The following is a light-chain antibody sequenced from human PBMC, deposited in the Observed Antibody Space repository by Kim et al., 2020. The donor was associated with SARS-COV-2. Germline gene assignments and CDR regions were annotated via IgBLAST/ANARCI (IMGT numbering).Light chain of an antibody. J-gene: IGLJ2*01. CDR1: KLGDKY. CDR3: QAWDSRTVV. V-gene: IGLV3-1*01. CDR2: QDS. Sequence: SYELTQPPSVSVSPGQTASITCSGDKLGDKYACWYQQKPGQSPVVVIHQDSKRPSGIPERFSGSNSGNTATLTISGTQAMDEADYYCQAWDSRTVV.